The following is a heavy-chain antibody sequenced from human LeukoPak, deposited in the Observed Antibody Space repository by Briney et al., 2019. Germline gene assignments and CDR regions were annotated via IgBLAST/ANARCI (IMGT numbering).Heavy chain of an antibody. J-gene: IGHJ4*02. CDR2: INPNSGGT. D-gene: IGHD3-16*01. CDR1: GYTFTGNY. CDR3: ARGPPGSGGEGVY. V-gene: IGHV1-2*02. Sequence: ASVKVSCKASGYTFTGNYMHWVRQAPGQGLEWMGWINPNSGGTNYAQKFQGRVTMTRDMSTNTVYMELSSLRSEDTAVYYCARGPPGSGGEGVYWGQGTLVTVSS.